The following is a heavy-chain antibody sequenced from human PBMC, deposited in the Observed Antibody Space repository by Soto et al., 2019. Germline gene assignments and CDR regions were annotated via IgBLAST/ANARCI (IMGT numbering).Heavy chain of an antibody. CDR3: ARHSTAYYDYIWGSYRPNDAFDI. CDR2: IYYSGST. D-gene: IGHD3-16*02. Sequence: QLQLQESGPGLVKPSETLSLTCTVSGGSISSSSYYWGWIRQPPGKGLEWIGSIYYSGSTYYNPSLKRRVTISVDTSKNQFSLKLSSVTAADTAVYYCARHSTAYYDYIWGSYRPNDAFDIWGQGTMVTVSS. V-gene: IGHV4-39*01. J-gene: IGHJ3*02. CDR1: GGSISSSSYY.